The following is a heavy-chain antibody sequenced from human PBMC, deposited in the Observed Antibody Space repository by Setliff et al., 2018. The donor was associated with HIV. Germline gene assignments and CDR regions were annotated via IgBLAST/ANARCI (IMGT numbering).Heavy chain of an antibody. D-gene: IGHD2-15*01. CDR2: IYYSGST. Sequence: PSETLSLTCTVSGGSISGYYWSWIRQPPGKGLEWIGIIYYSGSTYYKPSLKSRVTISVDTSKNQFSLKLNSVTAADTAMYYCARVVDADYLDYWGQGTPVTVSS. CDR1: GGSISGYY. J-gene: IGHJ4*02. CDR3: ARVVDADYLDY. V-gene: IGHV4-59*04.